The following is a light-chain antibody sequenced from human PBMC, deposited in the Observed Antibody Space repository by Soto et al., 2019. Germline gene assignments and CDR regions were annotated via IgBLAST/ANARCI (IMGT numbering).Light chain of an antibody. V-gene: IGKV4-1*01. CDR1: QSVLYTSNNKNY. Sequence: DIVMTQSPNSLAVSLGERATLNCKSSQSVLYTSNNKNYLAWYQQKPRQPPKLLIYWASTRASGVPDRFSGSGSVTDFTLSISSLQAEDVAVYYCQQYYSTPLTFGGGTKVEIK. J-gene: IGKJ4*01. CDR2: WAS. CDR3: QQYYSTPLT.